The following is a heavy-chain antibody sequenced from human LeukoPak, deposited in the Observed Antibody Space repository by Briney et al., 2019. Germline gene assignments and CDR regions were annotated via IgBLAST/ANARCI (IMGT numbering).Heavy chain of an antibody. D-gene: IGHD3-22*01. V-gene: IGHV4-38-2*02. CDR2: INHSGST. J-gene: IGHJ6*03. CDR1: GYSITSGYY. CDR3: ARVGSSGYYYISGYYYMDV. Sequence: PSETLSLTCTVSGYSITSGYYWGWIRQPPGKGLEWIGEINHSGSTNYNPSLKSRVTISVDTSKNQFSLKLSSVTAADTAVYYCARVGSSGYYYISGYYYMDVWGKGTTVTVSS.